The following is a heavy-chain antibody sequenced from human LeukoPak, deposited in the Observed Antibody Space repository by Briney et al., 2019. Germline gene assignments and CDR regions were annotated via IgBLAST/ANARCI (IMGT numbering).Heavy chain of an antibody. J-gene: IGHJ4*02. CDR1: GGSISSSSYY. Sequence: PSETLSLTCTVSGGSISSSSYYWGWIRQPPGKGLEWIGSIYYSGSTYYNPSLKSRVTISVDTSKNQFSLKLSSVTAADTAVYYCAADGEYSGSYFWGQGTLVTVSS. V-gene: IGHV4-39*07. D-gene: IGHD1-26*01. CDR3: AADGEYSGSYF. CDR2: IYYSGST.